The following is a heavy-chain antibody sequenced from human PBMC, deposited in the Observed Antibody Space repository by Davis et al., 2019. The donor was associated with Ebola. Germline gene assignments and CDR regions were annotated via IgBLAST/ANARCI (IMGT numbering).Heavy chain of an antibody. J-gene: IGHJ5*02. CDR2: INHSGST. CDR1: GGSFSGYY. D-gene: IGHD3-16*01. Sequence: MPSETLSLTCAVYGGSFSGYYWSWIRQPPGKGLEWIGEINHSGSTNYNPSLTSRVTISVDTSKNQSSLKLSSVTAADTAVYYCARGRAYNWFDPWGQGTLVTVSS. V-gene: IGHV4-34*01. CDR3: ARGRAYNWFDP.